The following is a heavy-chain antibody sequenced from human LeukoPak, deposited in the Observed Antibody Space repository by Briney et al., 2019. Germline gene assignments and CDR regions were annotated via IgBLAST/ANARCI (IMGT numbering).Heavy chain of an antibody. CDR2: ISPNGGIT. CDR3: AKDDAWLQYEN. V-gene: IGHV3-23*01. CDR1: GFTFRNHG. J-gene: IGHJ4*02. Sequence: PGGSLRLSCTASGFTFRNHGMNWVRQAPGKGLEWVSGISPNGGITYYADSVKGRFTISRDNSRNTVSLQMNYLRAEDTAIYYCAKDDAWLQYENWGQGTLVTVSS. D-gene: IGHD5-24*01.